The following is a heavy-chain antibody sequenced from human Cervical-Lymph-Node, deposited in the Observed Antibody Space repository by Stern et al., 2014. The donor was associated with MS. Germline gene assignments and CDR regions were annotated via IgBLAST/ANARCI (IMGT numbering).Heavy chain of an antibody. CDR2: IHSDGSAT. CDR3: ARGGCSSTSCLED. J-gene: IGHJ4*02. D-gene: IGHD2-2*01. CDR1: GFTFSSFY. Sequence: EVQLVQSGGGLVQPGGSLRLSCAASGFTFSSFYMHWVRQAPGKGLVWVSRIHSDGSATNYADSVNGRFTISRDNAKNTLYLQMNSLRDEDTAVYYCARGGCSSTSCLEDWGQGTLVTVSS. V-gene: IGHV3-74*02.